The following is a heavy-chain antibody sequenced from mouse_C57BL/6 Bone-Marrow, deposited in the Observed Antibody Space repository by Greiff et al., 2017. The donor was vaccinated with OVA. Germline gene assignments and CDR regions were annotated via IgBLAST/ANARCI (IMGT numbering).Heavy chain of an antibody. CDR3: ARHYGSSFAY. V-gene: IGHV5-12*01. CDR2: ISNGGGST. CDR1: GFTFSDYY. D-gene: IGHD1-1*01. J-gene: IGHJ3*01. Sequence: EVKLQESGGGLVQPGGSLKLSCAASGFTFSDYYMYWVRQTPEKRLEWVAYISNGGGSTYYPDTVKGRFTISRDNAKNTLYLQMSRLKSEDTAMYYCARHYGSSFAYWGQGTLVTVSA.